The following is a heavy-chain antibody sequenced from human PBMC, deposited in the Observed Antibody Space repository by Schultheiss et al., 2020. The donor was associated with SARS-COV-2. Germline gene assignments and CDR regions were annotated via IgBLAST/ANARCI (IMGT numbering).Heavy chain of an antibody. Sequence: GESLKISCAASGFTFSSYSMNWVRQAPGKGLEWVSSISSSSSYIYYADSVKGRFTISRDNAKNSLYLQMNSLRAEDTAVYYCAREIVVPAAGKDPWGQGTLVTVSS. D-gene: IGHD2-2*01. CDR1: GFTFSSYS. CDR2: ISSSSSYI. J-gene: IGHJ5*02. CDR3: AREIVVPAAGKDP. V-gene: IGHV3-21*01.